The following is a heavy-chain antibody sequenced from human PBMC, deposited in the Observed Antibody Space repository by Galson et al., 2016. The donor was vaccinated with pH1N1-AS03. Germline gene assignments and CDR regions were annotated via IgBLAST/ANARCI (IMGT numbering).Heavy chain of an antibody. CDR1: GYTFSTYG. D-gene: IGHD2-15*01. V-gene: IGHV1-18*04. CDR3: ARDRGFRPDTLDI. Sequence: SVKVSCKASGYTFSTYGVSWVRQAPGQGLEWMGWISGYDDDTNYAQNVAGRVTMTTDKSTSTVYMELRSLRSDDTAVYYCARDRGFRPDTLDIWGQGTWVTGSS. CDR2: ISGYDDDT. J-gene: IGHJ3*02.